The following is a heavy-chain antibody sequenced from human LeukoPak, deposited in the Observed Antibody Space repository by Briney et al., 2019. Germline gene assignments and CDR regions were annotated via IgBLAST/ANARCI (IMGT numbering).Heavy chain of an antibody. V-gene: IGHV1-46*01. CDR1: GYTFTSYY. J-gene: IGHJ5*02. CDR3: ARDPGVAAAGNWFDP. CDR2: INPSGGST. D-gene: IGHD6-13*01. Sequence: ASVKVSCNASGYTFTSYYMHWVRQAPGQGLEWMGIINPSGGSTSYAQKFQGRVTMTRDTSTSTVYMELSSLRSEDTAVYYCARDPGVAAAGNWFDPWGQGTLVTVSS.